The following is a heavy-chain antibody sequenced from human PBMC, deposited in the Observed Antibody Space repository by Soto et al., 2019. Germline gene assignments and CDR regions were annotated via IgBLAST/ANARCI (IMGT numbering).Heavy chain of an antibody. V-gene: IGHV4-4*07. CDR2: ITINGNT. CDR3: ARETGENWTYEAH. D-gene: IGHD1-7*01. J-gene: IGHJ1*01. CDR1: GAYIGDFS. Sequence: SETLSLTCRVSGAYIGDFSWSWIRQPAGKGLEWIGRITINGNTQKNPSFKSRVTMSIDTSRNHFSLNLQAATAADTALYYCARETGENWTYEAHWGPGTLVTVSS.